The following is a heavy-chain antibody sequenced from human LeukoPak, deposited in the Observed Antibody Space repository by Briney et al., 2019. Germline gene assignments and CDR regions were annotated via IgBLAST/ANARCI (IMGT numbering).Heavy chain of an antibody. Sequence: PSETLSLTSSVSGSSISSDYYWGWVRQPPGKGLEWIGSIKHRGRSYYNPSLKSRVTISVDTSKNQFSLQLSSVTAADTAVYYCARVVGATSIDYWGQGILVTVSS. CDR3: ARVVGATSIDY. D-gene: IGHD2-15*01. CDR2: IKHRGRS. V-gene: IGHV4-38-2*02. J-gene: IGHJ4*02. CDR1: GSSISSDYY.